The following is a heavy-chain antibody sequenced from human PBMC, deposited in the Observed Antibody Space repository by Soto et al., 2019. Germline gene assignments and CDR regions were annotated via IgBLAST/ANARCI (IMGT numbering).Heavy chain of an antibody. D-gene: IGHD2-2*01. CDR3: AKASFVVVPAAKYNWFDP. CDR2: ISGSGGST. CDR1: GFTFSSYA. Sequence: GGSLRLSCAASGFTFSSYAMSWVRQAPGKGLEWVSAISGSGGSTYYADSVKGRFTISRDNSKNTLYLQMNSLRAEDTAVYYCAKASFVVVPAAKYNWFDPWGQGTLVTVSS. J-gene: IGHJ5*02. V-gene: IGHV3-23*01.